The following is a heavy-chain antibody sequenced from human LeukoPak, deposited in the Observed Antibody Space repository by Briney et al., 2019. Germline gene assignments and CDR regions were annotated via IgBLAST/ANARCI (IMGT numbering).Heavy chain of an antibody. D-gene: IGHD3-22*01. V-gene: IGHV4-34*01. Sequence: SETRSLTCTVDGGSFSGYYWSWIRQPPGNGREWIGEINHSGRPNYNPYLKSRVTISVDTSKNQFSLKLSSVTAADTAVYYCARHDSSGPYNAFDIWGQGTMVTVSS. CDR3: ARHDSSGPYNAFDI. J-gene: IGHJ3*02. CDR2: INHSGRP. CDR1: GGSFSGYY.